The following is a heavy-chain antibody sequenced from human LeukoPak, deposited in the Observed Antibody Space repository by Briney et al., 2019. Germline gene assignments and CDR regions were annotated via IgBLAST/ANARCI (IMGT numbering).Heavy chain of an antibody. CDR1: GTFSSYA. Sequence: SVKVSCKASGTFSSYAISWVRQAPGQGLEWMGGIIPIFGTANYAQKFQGRVTITADESTSTAYMELSSLRSEDTAVYYCARDLWDYDFWSGYYSAWGFDYWGQGTLVTVSS. D-gene: IGHD3-3*01. J-gene: IGHJ4*02. V-gene: IGHV1-69*13. CDR2: IIPIFGTA. CDR3: ARDLWDYDFWSGYYSAWGFDY.